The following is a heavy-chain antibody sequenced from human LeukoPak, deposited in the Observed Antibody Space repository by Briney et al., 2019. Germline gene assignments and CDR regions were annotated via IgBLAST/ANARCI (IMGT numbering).Heavy chain of an antibody. J-gene: IGHJ3*01. CDR3: SIEGFHYGHHSSYL. D-gene: IGHD3-10*01. CDR1: GFTFSDAW. CDR2: IKAKADSGTT. V-gene: IGHV3-15*01. Sequence: PGGSLRLSCAASGFTFSDAWMSWVRQAPGKGLEWVGRIKAKADSGTTQFASPVNGRFSISRDESKNTVYLHMNSLKAEDTAVYYCSIEGFHYGHHSSYLWGQGTMVTVSS.